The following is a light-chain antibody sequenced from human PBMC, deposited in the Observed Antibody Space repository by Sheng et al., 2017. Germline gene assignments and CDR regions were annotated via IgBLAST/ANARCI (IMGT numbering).Light chain of an antibody. CDR2: DGF. J-gene: IGKJ4*01. Sequence: ETVLTQSPATLSLSPGERATLSCRASQSVDNFLAWYQQKPGQAPRLLIYDGFNRATGIPARFSGSGSGTDFTLTISSLEPEDFAIYYCQQRSNWPFTFGGGTKVEIK. V-gene: IGKV3-11*01. CDR1: QSVDNF. CDR3: QQRSNWPFT.